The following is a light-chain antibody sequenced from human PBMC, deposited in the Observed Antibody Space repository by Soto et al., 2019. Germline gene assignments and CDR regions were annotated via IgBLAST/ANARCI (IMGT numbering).Light chain of an antibody. CDR3: QAWDSSTAV. CDR1: KLGDEY. V-gene: IGLV3-1*01. J-gene: IGLJ2*01. Sequence: SYELTQPPSVSVSPGQTATITCSGDKLGDEYACWYQQKPGHSPVLVIYQDTKRPSGIPERFSGSNSGNTATLTISGTQAIDEADYYCQAWDSSTAVFGGGTKVTV. CDR2: QDT.